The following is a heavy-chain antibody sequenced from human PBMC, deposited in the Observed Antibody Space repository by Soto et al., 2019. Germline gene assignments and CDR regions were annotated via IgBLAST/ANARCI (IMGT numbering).Heavy chain of an antibody. CDR3: AREDCSGGRCYVLWDAFDI. CDR1: GFTFSSYG. J-gene: IGHJ3*02. Sequence: GGSLRLSCAAAGFTFSSYGMHWVRQAPGKGLEWVAVIWYDGSNKYYADSVKGRFTISRDNSKNTLYLQMNSLRAEDTAVYYCAREDCSGGRCYVLWDAFDIWGQGTMVTVSS. V-gene: IGHV3-33*01. D-gene: IGHD2-15*01. CDR2: IWYDGSNK.